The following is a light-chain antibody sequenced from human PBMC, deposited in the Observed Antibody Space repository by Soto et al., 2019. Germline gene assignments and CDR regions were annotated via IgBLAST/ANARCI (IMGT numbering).Light chain of an antibody. CDR1: SSDVGGYNY. V-gene: IGLV2-14*01. J-gene: IGLJ2*01. CDR3: SSYTSSSVV. Sequence: QSALTQPASVSGSPGQSITISCTGTSSDVGGYNYVSWYQQHPGKAPKLMIYDVSNRPSGVSNRFSGSKSGNTASLTISVLQADDEADYYCSSYTSSSVVFGGGTKLTVL. CDR2: DVS.